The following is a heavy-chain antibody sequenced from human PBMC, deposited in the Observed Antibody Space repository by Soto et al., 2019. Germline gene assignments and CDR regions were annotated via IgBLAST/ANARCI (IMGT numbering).Heavy chain of an antibody. CDR2: IYYSGTT. CDR3: ARRFSVDYFDY. J-gene: IGHJ4*02. Sequence: QLQLQESGPGLVKPSETLSLTCTVSGDSITSNSYFWAWIRQPPGKGLEWIGSIYYSGTTYYNPSLKSXATXSXDRSKNQFSLKLSSVPAADTAVYYCARRFSVDYFDYWGQGALVTVSS. V-gene: IGHV4-39*01. CDR1: GDSITSNSYF.